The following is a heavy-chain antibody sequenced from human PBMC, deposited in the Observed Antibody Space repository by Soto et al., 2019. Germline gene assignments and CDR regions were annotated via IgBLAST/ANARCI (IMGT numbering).Heavy chain of an antibody. CDR3: ARLIGEGYSGTYGLDY. D-gene: IGHD1-26*01. CDR1: GGTFNNYA. Sequence: QVQLVQSGAEVKKPGSSVKVSCKASGGTFNNYAISWVRQAPGQGLEWMGGIIPLFGATNYAQHFQGRVTITADKFTSTSYMELSSVKSEDTAVYYCARLIGEGYSGTYGLDYWGQGTLVTVSS. V-gene: IGHV1-69*06. J-gene: IGHJ4*02. CDR2: IIPLFGAT.